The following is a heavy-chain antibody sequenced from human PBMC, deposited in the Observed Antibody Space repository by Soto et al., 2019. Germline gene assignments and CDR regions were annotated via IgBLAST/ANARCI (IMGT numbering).Heavy chain of an antibody. V-gene: IGHV3-48*02. CDR1: RETLYISI. CDR2: ITSTSRTI. D-gene: IGHD1-1*01. J-gene: IGHJ6*04. Sequence: SRAASRETLYISIIHGFLKAPGKGLEWLSYITSTSRTIYYADSVKGRFTISRDNAQNSLYLQMNSLRDEDFSFYYCARVGSRSYVKEFWVKGTSVIV. CDR3: ARVGSRSYVKEF.